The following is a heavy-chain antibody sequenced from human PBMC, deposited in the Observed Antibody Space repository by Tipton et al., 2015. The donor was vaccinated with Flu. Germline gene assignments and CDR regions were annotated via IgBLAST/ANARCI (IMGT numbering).Heavy chain of an antibody. D-gene: IGHD3-10*01. J-gene: IGHJ6*01. CDR1: GYSFTNYW. Sequence: QLVQSGAEVKKPGESLKISCNASGYSFTNYWIGWVRQRPGKGLEWMGIIYPTDSETTYSPSLRGHVTISVDKSTNTAYLRWSSLTASDSAVYYCARHESGSGSYSGHYYYNYDVDVWGQGTAVTVSS. V-gene: IGHV5-51*01. CDR2: IYPTDSET. CDR3: ARHESGSGSYSGHYYYNYDVDV.